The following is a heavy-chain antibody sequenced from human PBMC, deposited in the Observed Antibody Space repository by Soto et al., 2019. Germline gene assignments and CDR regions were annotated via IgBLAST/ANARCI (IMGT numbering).Heavy chain of an antibody. D-gene: IGHD6-19*01. CDR3: ARATSIAVAGRKNRVVYAFDI. CDR2: INHSGST. CDR1: GGSFSGYY. V-gene: IGHV4-34*01. J-gene: IGHJ3*02. Sequence: QVQLQQWGAGLLKPSETLSLTCAVYGGSFSGYYWSWIRQPPGKGLEWIGEINHSGSTNYNPSLKSRVTISVDTSKNQFSLKLSSVTAADTAVYYCARATSIAVAGRKNRVVYAFDIWGQGTMVTVSS.